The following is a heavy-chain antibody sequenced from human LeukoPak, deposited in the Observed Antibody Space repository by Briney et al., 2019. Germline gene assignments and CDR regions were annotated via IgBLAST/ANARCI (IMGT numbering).Heavy chain of an antibody. CDR2: IRSKAYGGTT. D-gene: IGHD2-15*01. V-gene: IGHV3-49*03. CDR1: GFTFGDYA. CDR3: TREASCSGGSCKFDP. J-gene: IGHJ5*02. Sequence: GGSLRLSCTASGFTFGDYAMSWFRQAPGKWLEWVGFIRSKAYGGTTEYAASVKGRFTSSRDDSKSIAYLQMNSLKTEDTAVYYCTREASCSGGSCKFDPWGQGTLVTVSS.